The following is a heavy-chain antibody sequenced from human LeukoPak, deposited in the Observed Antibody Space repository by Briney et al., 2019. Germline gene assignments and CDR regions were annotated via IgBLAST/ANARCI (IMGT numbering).Heavy chain of an antibody. Sequence: PGGSLRLSCAASGFTFSSYAMSWVRQAPGKGLEWVSAISGSGGSTYYADSVKGRFTISRDNSKNTLYLQMNSLRAEDTAVYYCAKVQGSSGPYYYYGMDVWGQGTTVTVSS. CDR3: AKVQGSSGPYYYYGMDV. D-gene: IGHD6-6*01. CDR1: GFTFSSYA. CDR2: ISGSGGST. V-gene: IGHV3-23*01. J-gene: IGHJ6*02.